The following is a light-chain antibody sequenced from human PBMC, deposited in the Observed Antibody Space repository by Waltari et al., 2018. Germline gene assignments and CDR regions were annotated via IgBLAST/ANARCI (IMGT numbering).Light chain of an antibody. Sequence: QSALTQPASVSGSPGQSITISCTGTSSDVGGYNYVSWYQQHPGKAPNLMIYDVSNRPSGVSIRFSGSKSGTTASLTICGLQADDEADYYCSSYTTSSTRVFGGGTKLTVL. CDR2: DVS. CDR1: SSDVGGYNY. CDR3: SSYTTSSTRV. J-gene: IGLJ3*02. V-gene: IGLV2-14*03.